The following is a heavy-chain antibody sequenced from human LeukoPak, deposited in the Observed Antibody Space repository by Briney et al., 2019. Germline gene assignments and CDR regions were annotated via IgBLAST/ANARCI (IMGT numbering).Heavy chain of an antibody. V-gene: IGHV1-2*02. CDR2: IHPNSGGT. J-gene: IGHJ4*02. CDR1: GFSFTTHY. D-gene: IGHD2/OR15-2a*01. CDR3: ARVRLTSSPGSDY. Sequence: GASVKGSFKASGFSFTTHYIHWVRRAPGQGLEWMGWIHPNSGGTNYAQNFQGRVTMTGDTSITTTYMELGRLTSDDTAMYYCARVRLTSSPGSDYWGQGTLVTVSS.